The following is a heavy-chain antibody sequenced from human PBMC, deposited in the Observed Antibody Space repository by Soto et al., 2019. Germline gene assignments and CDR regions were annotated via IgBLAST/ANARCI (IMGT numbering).Heavy chain of an antibody. CDR3: ERDLNQLYRAFDI. D-gene: IGHD2-2*02. J-gene: IGHJ3*02. CDR1: GGTFISYA. Sequence: GXSVKVSCNASGGTFISYAISWVRQAPGQGLEWMGGIIPIFGTANYAQKFQGRVTITADESTGTAYMELSSLRSEDTAVYYCERDLNQLYRAFDIWGQGTMVTVSS. V-gene: IGHV1-69*01. CDR2: IIPIFGTA.